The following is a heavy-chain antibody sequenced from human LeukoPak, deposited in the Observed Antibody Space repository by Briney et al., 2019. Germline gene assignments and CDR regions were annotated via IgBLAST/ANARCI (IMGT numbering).Heavy chain of an antibody. V-gene: IGHV3-30*02. CDR3: ARGGKIAVVGTRSPQYFHH. Sequence: GGSLRLSCAASGFTFSSYGTHWVRQAPGKGLEWVTFIRYDGSNKYYANSVKGRFTISRDNSKNTLYLQMNSLRAEDTAVYYCARGGKIAVVGTRSPQYFHHWGQGTLVTVSS. CDR2: IRYDGSNK. D-gene: IGHD6-19*01. CDR1: GFTFSSYG. J-gene: IGHJ1*01.